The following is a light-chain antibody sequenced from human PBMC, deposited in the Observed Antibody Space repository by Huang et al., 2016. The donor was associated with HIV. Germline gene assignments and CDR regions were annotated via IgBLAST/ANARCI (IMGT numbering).Light chain of an antibody. J-gene: IGKJ1*01. CDR1: QSISTY. Sequence: DIQMTQSPSSLSASVGDRVTITCRASQSISTYLNWYQQQPGKAPKRLIYASSTLQTGGPSRFSAGGSGTEFTLTISSLQAEDFATYYCQQRSTTPWTFGQGTKVEIK. CDR3: QQRSTTPWT. V-gene: IGKV1-39*01. CDR2: ASS.